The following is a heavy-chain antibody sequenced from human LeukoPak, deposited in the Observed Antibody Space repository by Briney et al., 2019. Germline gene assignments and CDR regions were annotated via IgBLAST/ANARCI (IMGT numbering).Heavy chain of an antibody. Sequence: ASVKVSCKASGGTFSSYAISWVRQAPGQGLEWMGRIIPILGIANYAQKFQGRVTITADKSTSTAYMELSSLRSEDTAVYYCAREYYDSSGYYFCYWGQGTLVTVSS. J-gene: IGHJ4*02. D-gene: IGHD3-22*01. CDR1: GGTFSSYA. CDR3: AREYYDSSGYYFCY. CDR2: IIPILGIA. V-gene: IGHV1-69*04.